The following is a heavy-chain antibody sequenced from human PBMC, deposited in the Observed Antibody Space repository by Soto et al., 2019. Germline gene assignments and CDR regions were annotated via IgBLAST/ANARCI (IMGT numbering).Heavy chain of an antibody. CDR2: IWYDGSNK. CDR3: ARASGYCSSTSCSDAFDI. CDR1: VFTFSSYA. D-gene: IGHD2-2*01. Sequence: RGSLRLTCASPVFTFSSYAMPWVGQAPGKGLEWVAVIWYDGSNKYYADSVKGRFTISRDNSKNTLYLQMNSLRAEDTAVDYCARASGYCSSTSCSDAFDIWGQGTMVTVSS. V-gene: IGHV3-33*01. J-gene: IGHJ3*02.